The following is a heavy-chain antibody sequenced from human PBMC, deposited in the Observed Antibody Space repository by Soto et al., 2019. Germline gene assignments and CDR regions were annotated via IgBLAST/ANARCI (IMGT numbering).Heavy chain of an antibody. V-gene: IGHV1-24*01. CDR1: GYTLTELS. J-gene: IGHJ4*02. Sequence: ASVKVSCKVSGYTLTELSMHWVRQAPGKGLEWMGGFDPEDGETIYAQKFQGRVAMTEDTSTDTAYMELSSLRSEDTAVYYCATAGQLDFYYFDYWGQGTLVTVSS. D-gene: IGHD6-13*01. CDR2: FDPEDGET. CDR3: ATAGQLDFYYFDY.